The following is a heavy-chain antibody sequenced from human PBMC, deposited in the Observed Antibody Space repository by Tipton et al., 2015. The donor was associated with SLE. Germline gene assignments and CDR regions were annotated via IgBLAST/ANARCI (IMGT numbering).Heavy chain of an antibody. CDR3: AREVADLDSWGYFDY. D-gene: IGHD2-15*01. V-gene: IGHV4-39*02. CDR2: IYYSGST. J-gene: IGHJ4*02. CDR1: GGFISSSSYY. Sequence: TLSLTCTVSGGFISSSSYYWGWIRQPPGKGLEWIGSIYYSGSTYYNPSLKSRVTISVDTSKNQFSLKLSSVTAADTAVYYCAREVADLDSWGYFDYWGQGTLVTVSS.